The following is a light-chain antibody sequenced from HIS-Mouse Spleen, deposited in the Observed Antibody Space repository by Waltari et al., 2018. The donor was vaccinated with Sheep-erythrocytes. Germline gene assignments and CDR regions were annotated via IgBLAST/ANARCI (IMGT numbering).Light chain of an antibody. Sequence: QSALTQPASVSGSPGQSITISCTGTSSDVGSYNLVSWYQPHPGKAPQLMIYEGSKRPSGVSSRFSGSKSGNTASLTISGLQAEDEADYYCCSYAGSSTPWVFGGGTKLTVL. CDR3: CSYAGSSTPWV. CDR1: SSDVGSYNL. J-gene: IGLJ3*02. V-gene: IGLV2-23*01. CDR2: EGS.